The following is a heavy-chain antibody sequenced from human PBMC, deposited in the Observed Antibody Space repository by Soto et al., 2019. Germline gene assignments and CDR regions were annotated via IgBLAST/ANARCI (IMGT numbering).Heavy chain of an antibody. CDR2: ISGSGGST. D-gene: IGHD3-3*01. V-gene: IGHV3-23*01. J-gene: IGHJ4*02. CDR1: GFTFSSYA. Sequence: GGSLRLSCAASGFTFSSYAMSWVRQAPGKGLEWVSAISGSGGSTYYADSVKGRFTISRDNSKNTLYLQMNSLRAEDTAVYYCAKVRVNSDFWSGYRRTHLDYWGQGTLVTVSS. CDR3: AKVRVNSDFWSGYRRTHLDY.